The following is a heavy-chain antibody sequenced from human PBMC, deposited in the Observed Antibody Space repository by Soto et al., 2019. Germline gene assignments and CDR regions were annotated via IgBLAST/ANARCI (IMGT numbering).Heavy chain of an antibody. Sequence: TSETLSLTCTVSGGSISSGDYYWSWIRQPPGKGLEWIGYIYYSGSTYYNPSLKSRVTISVDTSKNQFSLKLSSVTAADTAVYYCARGTICSGSYYRHCYYYGMDVWGQGTTVTVSS. J-gene: IGHJ6*02. CDR1: GGSISSGDYY. CDR3: ARGTICSGSYYRHCYYYGMDV. CDR2: IYYSGST. D-gene: IGHD3-10*02. V-gene: IGHV4-30-4*01.